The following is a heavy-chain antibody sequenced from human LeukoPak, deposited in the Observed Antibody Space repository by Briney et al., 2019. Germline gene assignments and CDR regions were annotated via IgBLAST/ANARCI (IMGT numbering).Heavy chain of an antibody. Sequence: GRSLRLSCAASGFTFNNYGMHWVRQAPGKGLEWVALISYDGNNKYYVDSVKGRFIISRDNSKNTLYLQMNGLRAEDTAAYYCAREGAYSASWPHDAFDVWGQGTMVTVSS. J-gene: IGHJ3*01. D-gene: IGHD6-13*01. CDR2: ISYDGNNK. CDR1: GFTFNNYG. CDR3: AREGAYSASWPHDAFDV. V-gene: IGHV3-33*01.